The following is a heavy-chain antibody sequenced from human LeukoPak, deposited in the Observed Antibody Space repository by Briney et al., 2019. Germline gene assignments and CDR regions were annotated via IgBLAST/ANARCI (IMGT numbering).Heavy chain of an antibody. CDR1: GGTFSSYA. CDR2: IIPILGIA. J-gene: IGHJ4*02. Sequence: GASVKVSCKASGGTFSSYAISWVRQASGQGLEWMGRIIPILGIANYAQKFQGRVTITADKSTSTAYMELSSLRSEDTAVYYCARTGPYDYFDYWGQGTLVTVSS. CDR3: ARTGPYDYFDY. V-gene: IGHV1-69*04. D-gene: IGHD1-1*01.